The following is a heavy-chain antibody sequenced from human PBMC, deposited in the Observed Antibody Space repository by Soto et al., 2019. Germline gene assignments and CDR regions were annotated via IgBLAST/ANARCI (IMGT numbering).Heavy chain of an antibody. CDR2: INSDGSSA. D-gene: IGHD5-12*01. CDR3: ARDGYNGFDY. V-gene: IGHV3-74*01. CDR1: GFIFRNYL. J-gene: IGHJ4*02. Sequence: GGSLRLSCAPSGFIFRNYLMHWVRQAPGKGLVWISRINSDGSSASYADSVKGRFTISRDNAKNTLYLQMHSLRDEDTAVYYCARDGYNGFDYWGQGTLVTVSS.